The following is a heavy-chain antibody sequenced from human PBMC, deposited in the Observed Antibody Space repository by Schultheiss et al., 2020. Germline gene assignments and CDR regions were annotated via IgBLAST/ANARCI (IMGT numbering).Heavy chain of an antibody. J-gene: IGHJ3*02. D-gene: IGHD2-2*01. CDR1: GFTFSSYG. CDR2: ISYDGSNK. CDR3: ARDYCSTTTCYGGRDVFDI. V-gene: IGHV3-30*03. Sequence: GGSLRLSCAASGFTFSSYGMHWVRQAPGKGLEWVAVISYDGSNKYYADSVKGRFTISRDNSKNTLYLQMNSLRPEDTAFYYCARDYCSTTTCYGGRDVFDIWGQGTMITVSS.